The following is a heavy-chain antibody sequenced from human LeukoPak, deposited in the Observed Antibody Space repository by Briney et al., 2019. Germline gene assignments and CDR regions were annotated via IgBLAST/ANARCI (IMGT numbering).Heavy chain of an antibody. CDR2: ISNDGGGK. CDR1: GFTFSTYA. Sequence: GGSLRLSCAASGFTFSTYAMHWVRQAPGKGLEWVAFISNDGGGKHSAGSVKGRFTISRDNSKNRLYLQMNSLGAEDTAVYYCAGESVTAEFDASGQGTLVTVSA. V-gene: IGHV3-30*04. CDR3: AGESVTAEFDA. D-gene: IGHD2-21*02. J-gene: IGHJ5*02.